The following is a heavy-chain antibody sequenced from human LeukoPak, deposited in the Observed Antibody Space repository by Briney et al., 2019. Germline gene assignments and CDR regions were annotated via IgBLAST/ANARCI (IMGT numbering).Heavy chain of an antibody. V-gene: IGHV3-48*03. Sequence: WGSLRLSCAASGFTFSRYEINWVRQVPGKGLEWVSYISSSGSTIYYADSVKGRFTISRDNAKNSLYLQMNSLRAEDTAVYYCAELGITIIGGVWGKGTTVTISS. J-gene: IGHJ6*04. D-gene: IGHD3-10*02. CDR3: AELGITIIGGV. CDR2: ISSSGSTI. CDR1: GFTFSRYE.